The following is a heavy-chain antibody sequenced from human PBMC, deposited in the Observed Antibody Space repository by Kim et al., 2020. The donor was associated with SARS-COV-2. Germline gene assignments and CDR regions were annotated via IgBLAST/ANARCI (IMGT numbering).Heavy chain of an antibody. Sequence: AYSVKGRITISRDDAKNSLFLQMNSLRAEDTAVYYCARAGFGVVIIHCDSWGQGTLVTVSS. V-gene: IGHV3-11*05. D-gene: IGHD3-3*01. J-gene: IGHJ4*02. CDR3: ARAGFGVVIIHCDS.